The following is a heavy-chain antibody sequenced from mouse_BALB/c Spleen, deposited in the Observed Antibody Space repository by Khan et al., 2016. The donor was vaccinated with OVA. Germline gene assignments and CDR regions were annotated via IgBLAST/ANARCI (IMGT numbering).Heavy chain of an antibody. Sequence: QVRLQQSGAELAKPGASVEMSCKASGYTFSTYWIHWVKQRPGQGLEWIGYINPSSGYTYYNQRFNDKATLTADKSSSTAYMQLSSLTSEDSAVYYCARDRIDYWGRGTTLTDSS. V-gene: IGHV1-7*01. CDR3: ARDRIDY. J-gene: IGHJ2*01. CDR1: GYTFSTYW. CDR2: INPSSGYT.